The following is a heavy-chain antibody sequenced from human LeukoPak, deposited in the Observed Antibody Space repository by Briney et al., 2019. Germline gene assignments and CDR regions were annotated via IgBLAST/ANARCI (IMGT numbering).Heavy chain of an antibody. Sequence: VWSLRLCCAASGFTFSSYAMSWVRHAPGKGLECVSAISGSGGSTYYADSVKGRFTISRDNSKNTLYLQMNSLRAEDTAVYCCAKDKNQWLVAGNWFDPWGQGTLVTVSS. V-gene: IGHV3-23*01. CDR2: ISGSGGST. D-gene: IGHD6-19*01. J-gene: IGHJ5*02. CDR3: AKDKNQWLVAGNWFDP. CDR1: GFTFSSYA.